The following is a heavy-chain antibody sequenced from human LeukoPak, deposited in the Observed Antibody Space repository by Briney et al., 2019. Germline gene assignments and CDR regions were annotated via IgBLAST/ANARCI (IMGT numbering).Heavy chain of an antibody. Sequence: PGGSLRLSCAVSGFSISDNYWRCMRQAPGKGLEWVSYISSSSSYTNYADSVKGRFTISRDNAKNSLYLQMNSLRGEDKAVYYCEREPYTGSFDDWGQGTLVTVSS. D-gene: IGHD2-2*02. J-gene: IGHJ4*02. CDR3: EREPYTGSFDD. V-gene: IGHV3-11*06. CDR1: GFSISDNY. CDR2: ISSSSSYT.